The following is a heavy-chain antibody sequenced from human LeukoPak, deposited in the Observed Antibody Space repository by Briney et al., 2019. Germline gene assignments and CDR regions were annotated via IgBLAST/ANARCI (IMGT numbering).Heavy chain of an antibody. CDR3: ARGSVQAAAAGINPDY. J-gene: IGHJ4*02. D-gene: IGHD6-13*01. V-gene: IGHV3-21*01. CDR1: GFTFSSYS. Sequence: GGSLRLSCAASGFTFSSYSMNWVRQAPGKGLEWVSSIGSSSSYIYYADSVKGRFTISRDNAKNSLYLQMNSLRAEDTAVYYCARGSVQAAAAGINPDYWGQGTLVTVSS. CDR2: IGSSSSYI.